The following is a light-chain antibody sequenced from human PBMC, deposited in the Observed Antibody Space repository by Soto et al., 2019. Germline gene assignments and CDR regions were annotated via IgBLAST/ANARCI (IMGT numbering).Light chain of an antibody. Sequence: DIQMTQSPSSLSASVGDRVTITCRASQVINNYLAWYQQKPGKVPKLLIYAASTLRSGVPFRFSGSGSGTDFTLTISSLQPEDVATYYCQKYNSAPWTFGQGTKVEIK. CDR2: AAS. V-gene: IGKV1-27*01. J-gene: IGKJ1*01. CDR1: QVINNY. CDR3: QKYNSAPWT.